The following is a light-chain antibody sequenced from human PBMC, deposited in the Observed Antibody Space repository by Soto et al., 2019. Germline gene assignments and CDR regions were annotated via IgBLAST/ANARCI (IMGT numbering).Light chain of an antibody. CDR2: KAS. Sequence: DSQMTQYPSTLSASVGDRVTITCRASQSISSWLAWYQQKPGKAPKLLISKASTLQSGVPPRFSGSGSGTEFALTMSSLQPDDFATSYCQQYDSYPMTFGGGSKVEIK. CDR3: QQYDSYPMT. CDR1: QSISSW. V-gene: IGKV1-5*03. J-gene: IGKJ4*01.